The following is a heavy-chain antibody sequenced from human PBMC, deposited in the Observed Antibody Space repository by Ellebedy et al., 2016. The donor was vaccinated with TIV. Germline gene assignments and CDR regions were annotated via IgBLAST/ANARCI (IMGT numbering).Heavy chain of an antibody. V-gene: IGHV4-30-2*01. CDR1: GGSISSGDYS. D-gene: IGHD1-14*01. CDR2: IYHSGST. J-gene: IGHJ5*02. CDR3: AREALTNTYNWFDP. Sequence: MPSETLSLTCAVSGGSISSGDYSWSWIRQPPGKGLEGIGYIYHSGSTYYNPSLKSRVTISVDRSKNQVSLKLSSVTAADTAVYYCAREALTNTYNWFDPWGQGTLVTVSS.